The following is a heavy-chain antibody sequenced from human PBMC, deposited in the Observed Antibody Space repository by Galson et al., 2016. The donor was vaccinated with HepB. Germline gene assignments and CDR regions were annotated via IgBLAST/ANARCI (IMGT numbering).Heavy chain of an antibody. Sequence: ETLPLTCAVSGASISDSNWWTWVRHVPGKGLEWIGEIYHTGTSNNNPFLSSRFTLSVDKSRNQFSLNLTSVTAADTAVYYCARAAIIPGARMVFDPWGQGILVTVSS. V-gene: IGHV4-4*02. J-gene: IGHJ5*02. CDR3: ARAAIIPGARMVFDP. D-gene: IGHD2-8*01. CDR1: GASISDSNW. CDR2: IYHTGTS.